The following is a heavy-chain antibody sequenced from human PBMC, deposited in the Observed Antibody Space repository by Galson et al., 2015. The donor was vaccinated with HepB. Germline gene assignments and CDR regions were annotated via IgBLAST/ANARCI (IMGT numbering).Heavy chain of an antibody. J-gene: IGHJ4*02. V-gene: IGHV6-1*01. CDR1: GDSVSRNSGA. Sequence: CAISGDSVSRNSGAWVWIRQSPSRGLEWLGRTYYRSRFYNDYAVSVKSRITINADISNNQFSLQLNSVTPEDTAVYYCARDVGQWGTFDCWGQGTLVTVSS. D-gene: IGHD1-26*01. CDR3: ARDVGQWGTFDC. CDR2: TYYRSRFYN.